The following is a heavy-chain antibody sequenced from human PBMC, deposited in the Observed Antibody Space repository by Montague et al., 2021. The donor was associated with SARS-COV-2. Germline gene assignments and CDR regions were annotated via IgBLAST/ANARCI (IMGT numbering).Heavy chain of an antibody. CDR3: ASPTYYYDSSGSDAFDI. CDR2: IFYSGST. CDR1: GGSISSSSYS. J-gene: IGHJ3*02. Sequence: SETLSLTCTVSGGSISSSSYSWGWICQPPGKGLEWVGSIFYSGSTYYDPSLKSRVTISVDTSKNQFSLKLSSVTAADTTVYYCASPTYYYDSSGSDAFDIWGQGTMVTVPS. D-gene: IGHD3-22*01. V-gene: IGHV4-39*01.